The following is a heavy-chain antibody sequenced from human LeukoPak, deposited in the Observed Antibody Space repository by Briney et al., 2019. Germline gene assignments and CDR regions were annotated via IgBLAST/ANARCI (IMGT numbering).Heavy chain of an antibody. CDR3: ARDRRAVTTTFDS. CDR2: ISNTGSYI. J-gene: IGHJ4*02. Sequence: GGSLRLSCAASGFTFSSYYMNWVRQAPGKGLEWVSSISNTGSYIYYADSVKGRFTVSRDNAKNSLYLQMNRLRTEDTAVYYCARDRRAVTTTFDSWGQGTLLTVSS. V-gene: IGHV3-21*01. CDR1: GFTFSSYY. D-gene: IGHD4-17*01.